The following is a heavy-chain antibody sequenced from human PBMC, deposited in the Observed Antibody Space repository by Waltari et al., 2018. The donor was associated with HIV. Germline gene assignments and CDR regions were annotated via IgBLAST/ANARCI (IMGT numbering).Heavy chain of an antibody. CDR1: GSTFRSYG. J-gene: IGHJ4*02. CDR2: ISYDGSNK. CDR3: AKDPYYYDSSGYADYFDY. V-gene: IGHV3-30*18. D-gene: IGHD3-22*01. Sequence: QVKLVESGGGVVQPGRSLRLSCAAHGSTFRSYGMHWVRQAPGTGLEWVAFISYDGSNKYYADSVKGRFTISRDNSKNTLYLQMNSLRAEDTAVYYCAKDPYYYDSSGYADYFDYWGQGTLVTVSS.